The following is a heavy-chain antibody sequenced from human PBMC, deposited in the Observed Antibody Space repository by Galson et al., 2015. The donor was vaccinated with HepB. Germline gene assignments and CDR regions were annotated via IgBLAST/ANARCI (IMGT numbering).Heavy chain of an antibody. CDR1: GYTFTNYY. J-gene: IGHJ5*02. V-gene: IGHV1-46*01. Sequence: SVKVSCKASGYTFTNYYTHWVRQAPGQGLEWMAIIDPRGGSTTFAQKFQGRVTMTRDTPTSTVHMELSSLRSEDTAVYYCARGGIYYESRGSLYNWFDPWGQGTLVTVSS. CDR2: IDPRGGST. D-gene: IGHD3-22*01. CDR3: ARGGIYYESRGSLYNWFDP.